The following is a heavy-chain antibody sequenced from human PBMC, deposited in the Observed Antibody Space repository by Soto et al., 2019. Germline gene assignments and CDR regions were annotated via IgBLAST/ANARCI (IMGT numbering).Heavy chain of an antibody. D-gene: IGHD6-13*01. Sequence: PGGSLRLSCAASGFTFTSYTMSWVRQAPGKGLEWVSSISISSDYIYYADSMKGRVTISRDNAKNSLFLDMNSLTGEDTAVYYCARARVYATGPLDFWGQGTLVTVSS. J-gene: IGHJ4*02. CDR3: ARARVYATGPLDF. CDR1: GFTFTSYT. CDR2: ISISSDYI. V-gene: IGHV3-21*06.